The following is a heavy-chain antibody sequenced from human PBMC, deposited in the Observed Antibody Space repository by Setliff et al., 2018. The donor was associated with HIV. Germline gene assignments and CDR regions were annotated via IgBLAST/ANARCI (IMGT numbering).Heavy chain of an antibody. CDR2: ISYSGST. V-gene: IGHV4-59*08. CDR3: ARHGGRQLAYYYYYMDV. J-gene: IGHJ6*03. Sequence: SETLSLTCTVSGASIRSQYWSWIRKPPGKGLEWIGYISYSGSTNYNPSLESRVTISVDTSKNQFSLNLNSVTAADTAVYYCARHGGRQLAYYYYYMDVWGKGTTVTVSS. CDR1: GASIRSQY. D-gene: IGHD6-13*01.